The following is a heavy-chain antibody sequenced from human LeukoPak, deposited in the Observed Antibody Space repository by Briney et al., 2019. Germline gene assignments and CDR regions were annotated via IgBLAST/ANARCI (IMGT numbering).Heavy chain of an antibody. D-gene: IGHD6-6*01. Sequence: GGSLRLSCAASGFTFSSYGMHWVRQAPGKGLEWVAVIWYDGSNKYYADSVKGRFTISRDNSKNTLYLQMNSLRAEDTAVYYCARCSAGSSLGSDYYYYYMDVWGKGTTVTVSS. J-gene: IGHJ6*03. CDR1: GFTFSSYG. CDR3: ARCSAGSSLGSDYYYYYMDV. CDR2: IWYDGSNK. V-gene: IGHV3-33*01.